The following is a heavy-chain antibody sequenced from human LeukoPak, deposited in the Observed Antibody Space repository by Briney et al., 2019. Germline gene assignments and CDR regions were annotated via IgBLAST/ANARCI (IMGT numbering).Heavy chain of an antibody. V-gene: IGHV1-46*01. Sequence: ASVKVSCKASGYTFTSYYMHWVRQAPGQGLEWMGIINPSGGSTSYAQKFQGRVTMTRDTSTSTVYMELSSLRAEDTAVYYCASTPGERVPLHYFDYWGQGTLVTVSS. CDR2: INPSGGST. J-gene: IGHJ4*02. CDR1: GYTFTSYY. D-gene: IGHD3-16*01. CDR3: ASTPGERVPLHYFDY.